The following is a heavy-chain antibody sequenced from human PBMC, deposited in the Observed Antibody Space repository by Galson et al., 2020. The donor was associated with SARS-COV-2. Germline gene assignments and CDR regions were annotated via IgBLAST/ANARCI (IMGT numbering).Heavy chain of an antibody. J-gene: IGHJ4*02. CDR3: TSLGYCSGGSCYAENY. CDR2: IRSKANSYAT. D-gene: IGHD2-15*01. Sequence: GESLKISCAASGFTFSGSAMHWVRQASGKGLEWVGRIRSKANSYATAYAASVKGRFTISRDDSKNTAYLQMNSLKTEDTAVYYCTSLGYCSGGSCYAENYWGQGTLVTVSS. V-gene: IGHV3-73*01. CDR1: GFTFSGSA.